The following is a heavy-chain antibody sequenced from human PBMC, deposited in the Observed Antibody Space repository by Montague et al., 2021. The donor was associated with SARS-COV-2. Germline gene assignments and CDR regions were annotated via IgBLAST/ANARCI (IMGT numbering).Heavy chain of an antibody. CDR1: GFTFSGYY. Sequence: SLRLSCAASGFTFSGYYMSWIRQAPGKGLEWVSYITDSGSTHYADSVKGRFTISRDNAKNSLYLQMDSLRAEDTAVYYCARDAKATLYWGQGTLVTVSS. D-gene: IGHD1-1*01. V-gene: IGHV3-11*01. CDR2: ITDSGST. CDR3: ARDAKATLY. J-gene: IGHJ4*02.